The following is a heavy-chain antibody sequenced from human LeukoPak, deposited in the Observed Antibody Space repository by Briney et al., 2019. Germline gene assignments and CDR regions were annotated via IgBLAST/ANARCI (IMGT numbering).Heavy chain of an antibody. D-gene: IGHD3-3*01. CDR1: GYSISSDYY. Sequence: SETLSLTCTVSGYSISSDYYWGWIRQPPGKGLEWTGSIYHSGRTYYNPSLKSRVTISLDTSKNQFSLKLSSVTAADTAVYYCARDHLANLASRLFDPWGQGTLVTVSS. J-gene: IGHJ5*02. V-gene: IGHV4-38-2*02. CDR3: ARDHLANLASRLFDP. CDR2: IYHSGRT.